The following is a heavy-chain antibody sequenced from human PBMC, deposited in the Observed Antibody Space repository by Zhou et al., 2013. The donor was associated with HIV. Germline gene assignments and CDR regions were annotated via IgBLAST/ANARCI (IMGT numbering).Heavy chain of an antibody. CDR1: GYTFTGYY. V-gene: IGHV1-18*04. Sequence: QVQLVQSGAEVKRPGASVKVSCKASGYTFTGYYMHWVRQAPGQGLEWMGWISAYNGNTNYAQKLQGRVTMTTDTSTSTAYMELRSLRSDDTAVYYCAWTTDCSGGSCYSLTDAFDIWAKGQWSPSLQ. J-gene: IGHJ3*02. CDR2: ISAYNGNT. CDR3: AWTTDCSGGSCYSLTDAFDI. D-gene: IGHD2-15*01.